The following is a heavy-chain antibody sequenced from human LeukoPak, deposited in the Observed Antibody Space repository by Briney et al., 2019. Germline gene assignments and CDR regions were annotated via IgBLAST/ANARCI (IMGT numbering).Heavy chain of an antibody. V-gene: IGHV3-33*06. CDR2: IWYDGSNK. CDR3: AKAGCGSCYFGWFDP. Sequence: GGSLRLSCAASGFTFSSYGMHWVRQAPGKGLEWVAVIWYDGSNKYYADSVKGRFTISRDNSKNTLYLQMNSLRAEDTAVYYCAKAGCGSCYFGWFDPWGQGTLVTVSS. J-gene: IGHJ5*02. CDR1: GFTFSSYG. D-gene: IGHD2-15*01.